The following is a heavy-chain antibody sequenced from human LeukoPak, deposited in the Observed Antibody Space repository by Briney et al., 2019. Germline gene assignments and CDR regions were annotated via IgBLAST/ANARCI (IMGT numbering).Heavy chain of an antibody. Sequence: ASVKVSCKASGYTFTGYYMHWVRQAPGQGLEWMGWINPIIGATNYAQKFQGRVTVTRDTSISTAYMDLSSLRSDERAVYYCARVSSDYWGQGTLVTVS. CDR3: ARVSSDY. V-gene: IGHV1-2*02. CDR2: INPIIGAT. CDR1: GYTFTGYY. J-gene: IGHJ4*02.